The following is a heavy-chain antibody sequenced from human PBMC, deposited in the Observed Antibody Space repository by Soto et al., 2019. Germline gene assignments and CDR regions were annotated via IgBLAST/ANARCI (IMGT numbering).Heavy chain of an antibody. CDR3: ARDYGAAAGFRDYGMDV. V-gene: IGHV1-18*01. D-gene: IGHD6-13*01. J-gene: IGHJ6*02. CDR1: GYTYSSFG. Sequence: QVQLVQSGDEVKKPGASVKVSCKASGYTYSSFGISWVRQAPGQGLEWMGWISAYNGDTNYAQKFQGRVTMTTDTSTSTAYMELRSLRYDDTAVYYCARDYGAAAGFRDYGMDVWGQGTTVTVSS. CDR2: ISAYNGDT.